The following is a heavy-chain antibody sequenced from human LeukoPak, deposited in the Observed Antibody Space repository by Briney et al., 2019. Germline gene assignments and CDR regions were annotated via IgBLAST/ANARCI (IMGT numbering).Heavy chain of an antibody. D-gene: IGHD3-9*01. V-gene: IGHV3-48*03. CDR3: ARDNPYYDILTGYYSDAFDI. CDR1: GFTFSSYE. CDR2: ISSSGSTI. J-gene: IGHJ3*02. Sequence: GGPLRLSCAASGFTFSSYEMNWVRQAPGKGLEWVSYISSSGSTIYYADSVKGRFTISRDNAKYSLYLQMNSLRAEDTAVYYCARDNPYYDILTGYYSDAFDIWGQGTMVTVSS.